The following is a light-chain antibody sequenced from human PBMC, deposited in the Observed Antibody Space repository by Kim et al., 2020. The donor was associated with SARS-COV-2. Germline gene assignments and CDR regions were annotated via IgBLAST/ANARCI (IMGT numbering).Light chain of an antibody. V-gene: IGKV4-1*01. J-gene: IGKJ4*01. CDR1: QTVLNIYNNKNY. Sequence: DIVMTQSPDSLAVSLGERASINCKSSQTVLNIYNNKNYLAWYQQKPGQPPKLLIYWASTRESGVPERFSGSGSGTDFTLTISSLQAEDVAVYYCQQFYSTPLIGGGTKVDIK. CDR3: QQFYSTPL. CDR2: WAS.